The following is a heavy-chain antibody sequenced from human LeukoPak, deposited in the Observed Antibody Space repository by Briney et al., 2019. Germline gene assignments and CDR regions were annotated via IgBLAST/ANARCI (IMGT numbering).Heavy chain of an antibody. V-gene: IGHV3-21*04. Sequence: GGSLRLSCAASGFTFSSYSMNWVRQAPGKGLEWVSSISSSSSYIYYADSVKGRFTISRDNAKNSLYLQMSSLRAEDTAVYYCAKVSIAARPYYWGQGTLVTVSS. CDR3: AKVSIAARPYY. D-gene: IGHD6-6*01. J-gene: IGHJ4*02. CDR2: ISSSSSYI. CDR1: GFTFSSYS.